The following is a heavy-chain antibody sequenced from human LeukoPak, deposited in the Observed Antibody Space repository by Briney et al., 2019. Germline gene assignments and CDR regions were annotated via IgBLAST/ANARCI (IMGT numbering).Heavy chain of an antibody. V-gene: IGHV3-21*01. CDR2: ISSSSSYI. CDR3: ARALIVKGGAFDI. J-gene: IGHJ3*02. CDR1: GFTFSSYS. Sequence: GGSLRLSCAASGFTFSSYSMNWVRQAPGKGLEWVSSISSSSSYIYYADSVKGRFTISRDNAKNSLYLQMNSLRAEDTAVYYCARALIVKGGAFDIWGLGTMVTVSS. D-gene: IGHD3-22*01.